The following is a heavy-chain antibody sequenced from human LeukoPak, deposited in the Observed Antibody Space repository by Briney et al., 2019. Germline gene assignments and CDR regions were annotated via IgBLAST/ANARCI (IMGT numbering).Heavy chain of an antibody. J-gene: IGHJ6*02. D-gene: IGHD3-16*01. CDR3: ARDGAGMDV. CDR1: GFTFSTYW. Sequence: GGSLRLSCAASGFTFSTYWMAWVRQAPGKGLEWVANIKGDGSEKYHGDSVKGRFTISRHNSKNTLYLQMNSLRAEDTAVYYCARDGAGMDVWGQGTTVTVSS. CDR2: IKGDGSEK. V-gene: IGHV3-7*03.